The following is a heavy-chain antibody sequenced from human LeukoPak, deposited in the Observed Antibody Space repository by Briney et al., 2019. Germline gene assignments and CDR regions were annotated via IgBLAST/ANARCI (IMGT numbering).Heavy chain of an antibody. D-gene: IGHD1-26*01. Sequence: PGGSLRLSCAASGFTFSSYWMSWVRQAPGKGLEWVANIKQDGSEKYYVGSVKGRFTISRDNAKNTLYLQMNSLRAEDTAVYYCTREVSGSLYFDYWGQGTLVTVSS. CDR1: GFTFSSYW. CDR3: TREVSGSLYFDY. CDR2: IKQDGSEK. J-gene: IGHJ4*02. V-gene: IGHV3-7*01.